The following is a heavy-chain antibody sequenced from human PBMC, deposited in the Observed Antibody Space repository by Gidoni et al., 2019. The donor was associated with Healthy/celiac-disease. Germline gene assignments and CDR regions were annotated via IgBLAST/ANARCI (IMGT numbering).Heavy chain of an antibody. J-gene: IGHJ3*02. V-gene: IGHV3-33*01. Sequence: QVQLVESGGGVVQPGRLLGLSCAASGFTLSSYGMQWVRQAPGKGLEWVAVIWYDGSNKYYADSVKGRFTISRDNSKNTLYLQMNSLRAEDTAVYYCARDRASSGWLAPPANDAFDIWGQGTMVTVSS. CDR3: ARDRASSGWLAPPANDAFDI. CDR2: IWYDGSNK. CDR1: GFTLSSYG. D-gene: IGHD6-19*01.